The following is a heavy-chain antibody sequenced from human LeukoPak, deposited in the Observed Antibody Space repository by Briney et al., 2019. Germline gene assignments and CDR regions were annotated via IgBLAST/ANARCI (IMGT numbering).Heavy chain of an antibody. V-gene: IGHV6-1*01. CDR1: GDSVSSNSAA. Sequence: SQTLSLTCAISGDSVSSNSAAWNWIRQSPSRGLEWLGRTYYRSKWYNDYAVSVKSRITINPDTSKNQFSLQLNSVTPEDTAVYYCARAEPPPRYLYGEADYYYYGMDVWGQGTTVTVSS. J-gene: IGHJ6*02. D-gene: IGHD4-17*01. CDR2: TYYRSKWYN. CDR3: ARAEPPPRYLYGEADYYYYGMDV.